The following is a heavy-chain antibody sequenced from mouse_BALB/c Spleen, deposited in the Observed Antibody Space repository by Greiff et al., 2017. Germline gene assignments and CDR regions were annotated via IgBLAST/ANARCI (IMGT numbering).Heavy chain of an antibody. V-gene: IGHV2-9*02. CDR2: IWAGGST. Sequence: VQLVESGPGLVATSQSLSITCTVSGFSLTSYGVHWVRQPPGKGLEWLGVIWAGGSTNYNSALMSRLSISKDNSKSQVFLKMNSLQTDDTAMYYCARVGTTVVFDYWGQGTTLTVSS. D-gene: IGHD1-1*01. J-gene: IGHJ2*01. CDR1: GFSLTSYG. CDR3: ARVGTTVVFDY.